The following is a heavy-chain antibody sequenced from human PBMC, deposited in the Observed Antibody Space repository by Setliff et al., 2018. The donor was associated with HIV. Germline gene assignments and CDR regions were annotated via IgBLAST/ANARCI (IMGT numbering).Heavy chain of an antibody. D-gene: IGHD6-13*01. CDR2: IYYSGTT. Sequence: SETLSLTCNVSGFSFRNCFYHWGWIRQPPGKGLEWIGTIYYSGTTYYNPSLKSRVTMSIDTSQNQFSLKLNSVTATDTAVYYCARHRYSSSINWFDPWGQGTLVTVSS. J-gene: IGHJ5*02. CDR1: GFSFRNCFYH. CDR3: ARHRYSSSINWFDP. V-gene: IGHV4-39*01.